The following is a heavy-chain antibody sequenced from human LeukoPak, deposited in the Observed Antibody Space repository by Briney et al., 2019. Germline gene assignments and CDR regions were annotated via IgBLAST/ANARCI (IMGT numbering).Heavy chain of an antibody. CDR1: VFSLSTSGVG. V-gene: IGHV2-5*01. Sequence: SGPTLVKPTQTLTLTCTFSVFSLSTSGVGVGWIRQPPGKALEWLALIYWNDDKRYSPSLKSRLTITKDTSKNQVVLTMTNMDPVDTATYYCAHTPPVHIVVVTAPSYFDYWGQGTLVTVSS. D-gene: IGHD2-21*02. CDR2: IYWNDDK. CDR3: AHTPPVHIVVVTAPSYFDY. J-gene: IGHJ4*02.